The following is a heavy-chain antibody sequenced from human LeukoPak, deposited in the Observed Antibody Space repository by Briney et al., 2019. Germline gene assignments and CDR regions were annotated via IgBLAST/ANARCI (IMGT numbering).Heavy chain of an antibody. CDR3: ARRGYGDYAPFDY. J-gene: IGHJ4*02. CDR2: IYSGGST. Sequence: GGSLTLSCAVSGFTVSSNYMSWVRQAPGKGLEWVSIIYSGGSTYYADSVKGRFTISRDNSKNTLYLQMNSLRAEDTAVYYCARRGYGDYAPFDYWGQGTLVTVSS. V-gene: IGHV3-66*04. D-gene: IGHD4-17*01. CDR1: GFTVSSNY.